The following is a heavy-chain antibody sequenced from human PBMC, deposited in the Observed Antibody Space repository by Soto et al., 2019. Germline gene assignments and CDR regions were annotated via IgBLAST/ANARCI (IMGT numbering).Heavy chain of an antibody. Sequence: PGGSLRLSCAASGFTFSSYAMHWVRQAPGKGLEYVSAISSNGGSTYYANSVKGRFTISRDNSKNTLYLQMGSLRAEDMAVYYCASGGYCSGGSCYSRSNYYYYMDVWGKGTTVTVSS. V-gene: IGHV3-64*01. CDR1: GFTFSSYA. CDR3: ASGGYCSGGSCYSRSNYYYYMDV. D-gene: IGHD2-15*01. J-gene: IGHJ6*03. CDR2: ISSNGGST.